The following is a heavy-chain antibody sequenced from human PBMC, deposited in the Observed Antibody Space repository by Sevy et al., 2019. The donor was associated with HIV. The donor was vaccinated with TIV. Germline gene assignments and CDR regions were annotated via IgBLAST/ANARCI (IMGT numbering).Heavy chain of an antibody. CDR2: VSSDESNK. CDR3: ARDAQRLPLGELSRIPSARGGMDV. Sequence: GGSLSLSCAASGFTFINYGMYWVRQAPGKGLEWVSFVSSDESNKYYVESVKGRFTISRDNSKNTLYLQMNSLRPEDRAVYYCARDAQRLPLGELSRIPSARGGMDVWGQGTAVTVSS. D-gene: IGHD3-16*02. J-gene: IGHJ6*02. CDR1: GFTFINYG. V-gene: IGHV3-33*07.